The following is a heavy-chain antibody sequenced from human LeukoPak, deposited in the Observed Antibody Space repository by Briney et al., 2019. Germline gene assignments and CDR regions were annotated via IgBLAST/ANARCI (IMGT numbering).Heavy chain of an antibody. Sequence: GGSLRLSCAASGFSFSDYDIHWIRQAPGKGLEWVSYISSSGSTIYYADSVKGRFTISRDNAKNSLYLQMNSLRAEDTAVYYCARSVVTCDYWGQGTLVTVSS. CDR1: GFSFSDYD. J-gene: IGHJ4*02. CDR2: ISSSGSTI. CDR3: ARSVVTCDY. V-gene: IGHV3-11*01. D-gene: IGHD3-22*01.